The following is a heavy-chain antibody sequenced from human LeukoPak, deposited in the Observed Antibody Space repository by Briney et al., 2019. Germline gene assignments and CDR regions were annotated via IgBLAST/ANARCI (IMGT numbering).Heavy chain of an antibody. J-gene: IGHJ4*02. D-gene: IGHD5-12*01. V-gene: IGHV1-46*01. Sequence: AASVKASCKASGYTFTSYYMHWVRQAPGQGLEWMGIINPSGGSTSYAQKFQGRVTMTRDTSTSTVYMELSSLRSEDTAVYYCAREAVWWLSFASRLDYWGQGTLVTVSS. CDR3: AREAVWWLSFASRLDY. CDR1: GYTFTSYY. CDR2: INPSGGST.